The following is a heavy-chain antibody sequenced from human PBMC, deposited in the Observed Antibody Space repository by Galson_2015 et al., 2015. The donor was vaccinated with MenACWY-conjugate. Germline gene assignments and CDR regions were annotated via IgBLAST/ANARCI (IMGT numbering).Heavy chain of an antibody. CDR1: GFTFSVYS. V-gene: IGHV3-48*01. CDR3: ARDSRSGWIGY. J-gene: IGHJ4*02. D-gene: IGHD6-19*01. CDR2: IGSSTPTI. Sequence: SLRLSCAVSGFTFSVYSMNWFRRAPGKGLEWISYIGSSTPTIYYADSVKGRFTISRDNSKNTLYLQMNSLRAEDTAVYYCARDSRSGWIGYWGQGTLVTVSS.